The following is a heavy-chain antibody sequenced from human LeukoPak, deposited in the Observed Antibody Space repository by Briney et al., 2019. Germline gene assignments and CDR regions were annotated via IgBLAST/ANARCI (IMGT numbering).Heavy chain of an antibody. V-gene: IGHV3-48*03. D-gene: IGHD2-15*01. CDR1: GFTFSRYE. CDR2: ISCSGSTI. J-gene: IGHJ3*02. CDR3: ARDCGGGSCYGPYDAFDI. Sequence: GSLRLSCAASGFTFSRYEMNWVRQAPGKGLEWVSYISCSGSTIYYADSVKGRFTISRDNAKNSLYLQMNSLRAEDTAVYYCARDCGGGSCYGPYDAFDIWGQGTMVTVSS.